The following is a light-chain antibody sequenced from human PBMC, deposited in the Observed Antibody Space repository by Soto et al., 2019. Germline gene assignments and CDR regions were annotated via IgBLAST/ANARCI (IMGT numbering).Light chain of an antibody. CDR3: QQYGSSPKT. J-gene: IGKJ1*01. V-gene: IGKV3-20*01. CDR2: DTS. Sequence: EIVLMQSPGTLSLSPGERAILSCRASQSVTNNYLAWYQQKPGQAPRPLIYDTSSRATGIPDRFSGSGSGTDFTLTISRLEPEDFAVYSCQQYGSSPKTFGQGTKVEIK. CDR1: QSVTNNY.